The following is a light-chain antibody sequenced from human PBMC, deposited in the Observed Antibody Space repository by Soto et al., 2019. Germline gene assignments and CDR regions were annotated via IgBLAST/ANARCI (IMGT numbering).Light chain of an antibody. CDR1: QSVTSNF. V-gene: IGKV3-20*01. Sequence: EIVLTQSPGTLSLSPGERASLSCRASQSVTSNFLAWYQQRPGQSPRLLIYGASTRATGIADRFSGSGSGTDFTLTISRLEPEDFAVYYCQQYGSSPGTFGQGTKVDIK. CDR3: QQYGSSPGT. CDR2: GAS. J-gene: IGKJ1*01.